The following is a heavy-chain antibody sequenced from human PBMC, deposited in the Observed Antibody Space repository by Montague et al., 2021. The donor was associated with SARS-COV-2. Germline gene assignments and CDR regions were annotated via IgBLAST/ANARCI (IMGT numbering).Heavy chain of an antibody. D-gene: IGHD2-21*01. J-gene: IGHJ6*02. CDR3: AGYVVESGTGMDV. CDR1: GFPFSSYS. Sequence: YRRLSCAASGFPFSSYSMNWVRQAPGKGLEWVSSISSSSSYIYYADSVKGRFTISRDNAKNSLYLQMNSLRAEDTAVYYCAGYVVESGTGMDVWGQGTTVTVSS. CDR2: ISSSSSYI. V-gene: IGHV3-21*01.